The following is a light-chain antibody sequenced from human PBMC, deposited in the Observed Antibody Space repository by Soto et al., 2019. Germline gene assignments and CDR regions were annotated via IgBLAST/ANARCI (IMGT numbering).Light chain of an antibody. Sequence: EMALTQSPGTLSLSPGQRATLSCRASQSVSSSSLAWYQQTPGQAPRLLIYGASSKATGIPYRFSGSGPGTDLSLTLSRLEPEDFAVYYCQLYGSSPRTLGQGTKVEIK. J-gene: IGKJ1*01. V-gene: IGKV3-20*01. CDR1: QSVSSSS. CDR3: QLYGSSPRT. CDR2: GAS.